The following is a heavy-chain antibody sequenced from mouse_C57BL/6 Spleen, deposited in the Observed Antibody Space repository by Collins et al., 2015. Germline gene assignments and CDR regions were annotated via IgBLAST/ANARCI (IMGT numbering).Heavy chain of an antibody. J-gene: IGHJ2*01. CDR1: GFSFTGYY. D-gene: IGHD2-4*01. V-gene: IGHV1-42*01. CDR3: ARIYYDCFDY. Sequence: GKPGASVKISCKSSGFSFTGYYMNWLKQSPKKSLEWIGEINPSTGDTTYNQKFKAKATLTVDKSSSTAYMQLKSLTSEDSAVYYCARIYYDCFDYWGQGTTLTVSS. CDR2: INPSTGDT.